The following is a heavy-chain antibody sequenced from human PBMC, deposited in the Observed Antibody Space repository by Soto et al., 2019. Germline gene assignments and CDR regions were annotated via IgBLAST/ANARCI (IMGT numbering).Heavy chain of an antibody. CDR3: ARVPRRGYSYGIDY. V-gene: IGHV3-7*01. CDR2: IKQDGSEK. CDR1: GFTFSSYW. J-gene: IGHJ4*02. D-gene: IGHD5-18*01. Sequence: EVQLVESGGGLVQPGGSLRLSCAASGFTFSSYWMSWVRQAPGKGLEWVANIKQDGSEKYYVDSVKGRFTISRDNAKNSLYLQMNRLRAEDTAVYYCARVPRRGYSYGIDYWGQGTLVTVSS.